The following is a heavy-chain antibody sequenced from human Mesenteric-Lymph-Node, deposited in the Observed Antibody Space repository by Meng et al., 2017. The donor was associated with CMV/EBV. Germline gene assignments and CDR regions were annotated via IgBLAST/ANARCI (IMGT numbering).Heavy chain of an antibody. CDR1: GGSVSRGSFY. V-gene: IGHV4-61*01. Sequence: GSGGSVSRGSFYWSWLRKPPGKGLQWIGYIYYTGKTQYNPSLESRVTISVDTSNNQFSLKLNSVAAADTAIYYCARDVMVNTAWFDPWGQGTLVTVSS. CDR2: IYYTGKT. CDR3: ARDVMVNTAWFDP. D-gene: IGHD2-15*01. J-gene: IGHJ5*02.